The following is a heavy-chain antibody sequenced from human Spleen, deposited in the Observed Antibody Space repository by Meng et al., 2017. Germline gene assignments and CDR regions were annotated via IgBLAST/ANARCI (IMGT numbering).Heavy chain of an antibody. V-gene: IGHV3-21*02. CDR1: GFTFSTYN. Sequence: EVQLVESGGGLVKPGGSLRLSCAASGFTFSTYNMNWVRQAPGKGLEWVASISIGSSYMYYADSMKGRFTISRDNAKSTVFLQMNSLRAEDTAVYYCARVAIGSYPDYWGQGTLVTVSS. D-gene: IGHD1-26*01. CDR3: ARVAIGSYPDY. J-gene: IGHJ4*02. CDR2: ISIGSSYM.